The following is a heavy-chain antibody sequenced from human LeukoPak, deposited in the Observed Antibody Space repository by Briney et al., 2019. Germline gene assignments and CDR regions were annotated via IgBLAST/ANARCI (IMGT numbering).Heavy chain of an antibody. D-gene: IGHD3-3*01. Sequence: PGGSLRLSCAASGFTFSSYAMSWVRQAPGKGLEWVSAISGSGGSTYYADSVKGRFTISSDNSKTTLYLQMNSLRAEDTAVYYCAKDRSQYYDFWSGYYSTYFDYWGQGTLVTVSS. CDR2: ISGSGGST. V-gene: IGHV3-23*01. CDR3: AKDRSQYYDFWSGYYSTYFDY. CDR1: GFTFSSYA. J-gene: IGHJ4*02.